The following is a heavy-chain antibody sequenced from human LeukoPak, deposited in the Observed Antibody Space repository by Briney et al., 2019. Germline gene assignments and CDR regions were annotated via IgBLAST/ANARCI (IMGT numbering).Heavy chain of an antibody. CDR2: ISGSGGST. Sequence: GGSLRLFCAASGFTFSSYAMSWVRQAPGKGLEWVSAISGSGGSTYYADSVKGRFTISRDNSKNTLYLQMNSLRAEDTAVYYCAKDHFGSSSWYYYYYGMDVWGQGTTVTVSS. CDR1: GFTFSSYA. V-gene: IGHV3-23*01. CDR3: AKDHFGSSSWYYYYYGMDV. J-gene: IGHJ6*02. D-gene: IGHD6-13*01.